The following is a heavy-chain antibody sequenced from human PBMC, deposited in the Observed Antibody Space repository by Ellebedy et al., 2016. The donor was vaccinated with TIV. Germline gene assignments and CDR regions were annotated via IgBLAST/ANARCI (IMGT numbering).Heavy chain of an antibody. Sequence: AASVKVSCKASGYTFTGYYMHWVRQAPGQGLEWMGWINPNSGGTNYAQKFQGWVTMTRDTSISTAYMELSSLRSDDTAVYYCARMYSSGSYYFDYWGQGTLVTVSS. J-gene: IGHJ4*02. CDR2: INPNSGGT. CDR1: GYTFTGYY. V-gene: IGHV1-2*04. CDR3: ARMYSSGSYYFDY. D-gene: IGHD6-19*01.